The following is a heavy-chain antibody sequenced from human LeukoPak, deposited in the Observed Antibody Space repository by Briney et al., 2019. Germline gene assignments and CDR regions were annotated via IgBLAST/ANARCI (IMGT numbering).Heavy chain of an antibody. J-gene: IGHJ4*02. CDR1: GFTFSSYG. V-gene: IGHV3-30*18. D-gene: IGHD2-21*02. CDR2: ISYDGSNK. Sequence: GGSLRLSCAASGFTFSSYGMHWVRQARGKGLEWVAVISYDGSNKYYADSVKGRFTISRDNSKNTLYLQMNSLRAEDTAVYYCAKDLGVVTAIPRAIFDYWGQGTLVTVSS. CDR3: AKDLGVVTAIPRAIFDY.